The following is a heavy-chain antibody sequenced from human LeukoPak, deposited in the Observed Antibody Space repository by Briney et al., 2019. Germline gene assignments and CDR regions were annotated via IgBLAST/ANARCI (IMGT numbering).Heavy chain of an antibody. V-gene: IGHV3-23*01. D-gene: IGHD5-12*01. CDR3: ARRGTGYSGYESTAPFDY. Sequence: GGSLRLSCAASGFTFSSYAMSWVRQAPGKGLEWVSAISGSGGSTYYADSVKGRFTISRDNAKNSLYLQMNSLRAEDTAVYYCARRGTGYSGYESTAPFDYWGQGTLVTVSS. CDR2: ISGSGGST. J-gene: IGHJ4*02. CDR1: GFTFSSYA.